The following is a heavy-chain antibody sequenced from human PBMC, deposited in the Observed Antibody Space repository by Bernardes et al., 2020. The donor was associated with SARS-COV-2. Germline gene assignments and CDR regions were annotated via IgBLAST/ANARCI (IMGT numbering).Heavy chain of an antibody. V-gene: IGHV4-61*08. CDR2: IYFTGGT. J-gene: IGHJ3*02. CDR3: ARHRRSTYAFDT. D-gene: IGHD1-26*01. CDR1: GDSVSGGAYY. Sequence: SETLSLTCKVSGDSVSGGAYYWSWIRQPPSKTLEWIGYIYFTGGTNYNPSLKSRASISLDTSSNQFSLHLFSVTAADTALYYCARHRRSTYAFDTWGPGTMVTVSS.